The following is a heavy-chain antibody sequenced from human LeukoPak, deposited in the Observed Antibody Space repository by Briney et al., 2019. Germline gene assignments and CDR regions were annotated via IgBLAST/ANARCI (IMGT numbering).Heavy chain of an antibody. CDR1: GRSISSYY. J-gene: IGHJ4*02. Sequence: SENLSLTCSVSGRSISSYYWSWIRQPAGKGLEWIGRLYTSGSTNYNPSLKSRVTMSVDTSKNQFSLRLSSVTTADTAVYYYAKDGGMRAQYYFDYTGRRTLVTVSS. CDR2: LYTSGST. CDR3: AKDGGMRAQYYFDY. D-gene: IGHD1-14*01. V-gene: IGHV4-4*07.